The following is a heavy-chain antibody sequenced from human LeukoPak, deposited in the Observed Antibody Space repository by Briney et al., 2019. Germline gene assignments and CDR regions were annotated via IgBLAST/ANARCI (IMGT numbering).Heavy chain of an antibody. CDR3: ARRITYYYDSSGYPDAFDI. Sequence: PGGSLRLSCAASGFTFSDYYMSWIRQAPGKGLEWVSYISSSGSTIYYADSVKGRFTISRDNAKNSLYLQMNSLRAEDTAVYYCARRITYYYDSSGYPDAFDIWGQGTMVTVSS. CDR1: GFTFSDYY. D-gene: IGHD3-22*01. CDR2: ISSSGSTI. J-gene: IGHJ3*02. V-gene: IGHV3-11*04.